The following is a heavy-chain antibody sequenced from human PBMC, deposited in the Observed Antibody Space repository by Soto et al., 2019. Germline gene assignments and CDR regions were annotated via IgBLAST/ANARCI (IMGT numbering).Heavy chain of an antibody. D-gene: IGHD3-3*01. CDR3: AREVSYYDFWSGFSGMDV. V-gene: IGHV1-2*02. Sequence: QVQLVQSGAEVKKPGASVKVSCKASGYTFTGYYMHWVRQAPGQGLEWMGWINPNSGGTNYAQKFQGRVTMTRDTSINTAYMELSRLRSDDTAVYYCAREVSYYDFWSGFSGMDVWGQGTTVTVSS. CDR2: INPNSGGT. J-gene: IGHJ6*02. CDR1: GYTFTGYY.